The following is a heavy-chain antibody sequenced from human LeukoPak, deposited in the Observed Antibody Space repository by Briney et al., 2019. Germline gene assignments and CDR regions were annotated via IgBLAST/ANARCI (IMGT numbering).Heavy chain of an antibody. J-gene: IGHJ4*02. CDR1: GGSFSGYY. CDR3: ARGRSTYDFWSGYYSTFDY. Sequence: PSETLSLTCAVYGGSFSGYYWSWIRQPPGKGLEWIGEINHSGSTNYNPSLKSRVTISVDTSKNQFSLKLSSVTAADTAVYYCARGRSTYDFWSGYYSTFDYWGQGTLVTVSS. D-gene: IGHD3-3*01. V-gene: IGHV4-34*01. CDR2: INHSGST.